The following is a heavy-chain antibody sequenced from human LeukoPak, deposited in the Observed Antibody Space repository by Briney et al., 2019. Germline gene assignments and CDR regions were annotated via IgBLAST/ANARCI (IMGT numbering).Heavy chain of an antibody. CDR3: ARHLRKRSSFPPTFDY. Sequence: SETQSLTCAVYGGSFSGYSWSWIRQSPGKSLEWIGEVNPSGSTNYNPSLKSRLTNYNPSLRSRVTISVDTSKNQFSLKLTSMTAADTAVYYCARHLRKRSSFPPTFDYWGQGTLVTVSS. CDR1: GGSFSGYS. CDR2: VNPSGST. V-gene: IGHV4-34*01. D-gene: IGHD2-2*01. J-gene: IGHJ4*02.